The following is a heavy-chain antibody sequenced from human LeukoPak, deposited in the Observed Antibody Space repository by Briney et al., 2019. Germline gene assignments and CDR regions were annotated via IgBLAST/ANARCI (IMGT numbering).Heavy chain of an antibody. J-gene: IGHJ3*02. CDR1: GGSISSYY. D-gene: IGHD4-17*01. CDR2: IYYSGNT. CDR3: ARDRSRYGDYDWDAFDI. Sequence: SETLSLTCTVSGGSISSYYWSWIRQPPGKGLEWIGYIYYSGNTNYNPSLKSRVTISVDTSKNQFSLKLSSVTAADTAVYYCARDRSRYGDYDWDAFDIWGQGTMVTVSS. V-gene: IGHV4-59*01.